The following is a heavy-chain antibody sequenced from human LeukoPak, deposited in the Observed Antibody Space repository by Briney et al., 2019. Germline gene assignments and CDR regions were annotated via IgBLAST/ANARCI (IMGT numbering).Heavy chain of an antibody. D-gene: IGHD1-1*01. CDR1: GFTFSSHA. Sequence: GGSLRLSCAASGFTFSSHAMSWVRQAPGKGLQWVSAISGSGGSTYYADSVKGRFTISRDNAKNSLYLQMNSLRAEDTAVYYCARPGNGVDYWGQGTLVTVSS. CDR2: ISGSGGST. CDR3: ARPGNGVDY. J-gene: IGHJ4*02. V-gene: IGHV3-23*01.